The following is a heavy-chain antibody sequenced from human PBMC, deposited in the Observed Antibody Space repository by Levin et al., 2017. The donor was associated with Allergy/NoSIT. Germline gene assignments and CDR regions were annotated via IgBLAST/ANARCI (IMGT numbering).Heavy chain of an antibody. J-gene: IGHJ4*02. D-gene: IGHD1-26*01. Sequence: GGSLRLSCAASGFTFSSYAMHWVRQAPGKGLEWVAVISYDGSNKYYADSVKGRFTISRDNSKNTLYLQMNSLRAEDTAVYYCARDKASLSIVGATSFDYWGQGTLVTVSS. V-gene: IGHV3-30-3*01. CDR1: GFTFSSYA. CDR2: ISYDGSNK. CDR3: ARDKASLSIVGATSFDY.